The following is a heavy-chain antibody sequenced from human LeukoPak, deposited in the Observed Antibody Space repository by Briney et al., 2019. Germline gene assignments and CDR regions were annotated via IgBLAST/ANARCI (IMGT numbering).Heavy chain of an antibody. V-gene: IGHV1-18*04. CDR2: ISTYTGDT. CDR3: ARARTAMTPLDY. D-gene: IGHD2-15*01. J-gene: IGHJ4*02. CDR1: GYTFTGYY. Sequence: ASVKVSCKASGYTFTGYYMHWVRQAPGQGLEWMGWISTYTGDTNYAQHLQARVSMTTDTSTGTAYMELRSLISDGTAVYYCARARTAMTPLDYWGQGTLVTVSS.